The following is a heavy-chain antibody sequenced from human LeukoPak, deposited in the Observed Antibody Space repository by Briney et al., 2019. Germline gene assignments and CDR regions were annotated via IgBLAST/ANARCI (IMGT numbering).Heavy chain of an antibody. V-gene: IGHV4-38-2*01. D-gene: IGHD3-22*01. CDR1: GYSISSGYY. CDR3: ARCQHYFDSSAYPRPYYFDY. CDR2: IYHNGST. J-gene: IGHJ4*02. Sequence: SETLSLTCAVSGYSISSGYYWGWIRQPPGKGLEWVGNIYHNGSTYYNPSLKGRVTISGDTSKNQFSLKLSSVTAADTAVYYCARCQHYFDSSAYPRPYYFDYWGRGTLVTVSS.